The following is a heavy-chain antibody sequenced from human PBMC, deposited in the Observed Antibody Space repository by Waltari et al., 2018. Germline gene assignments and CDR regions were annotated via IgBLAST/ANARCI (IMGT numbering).Heavy chain of an antibody. Sequence: QVQLQESGPGLVKPSETLSLTCSVSDGPIPDHHWGWIRQPPGKALEWIGYIENSGNTNYNPSLKSRVTMSRDTSKNQVSLKVNSVTAADTAVYYCARHLGWGNYFYMDVWGKGSTVIVSS. V-gene: IGHV4-59*11. CDR2: IENSGNT. CDR1: DGPIPDHH. CDR3: ARHLGWGNYFYMDV. J-gene: IGHJ6*03. D-gene: IGHD6-19*01.